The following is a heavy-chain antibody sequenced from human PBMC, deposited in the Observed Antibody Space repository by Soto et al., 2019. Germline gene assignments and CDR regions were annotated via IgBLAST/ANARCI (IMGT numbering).Heavy chain of an antibody. CDR2: ISWNSGSI. J-gene: IGHJ5*02. CDR1: GFTFDDYA. V-gene: IGHV3-9*01. Sequence: EVQLVESGGGLVQPGRSLRLSCAASGFTFDDYAMHWVRQAPGKGLEWVSGISWNSGSIGYADSVKGRFTISRDNAKNSLYLQMNSLRAEDTALYYCAKDVTGPWGQGTLVTVSS. CDR3: AKDVTGP. D-gene: IGHD4-4*01.